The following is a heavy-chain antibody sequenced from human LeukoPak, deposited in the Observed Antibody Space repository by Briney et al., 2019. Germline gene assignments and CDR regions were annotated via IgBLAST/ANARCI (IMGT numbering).Heavy chain of an antibody. V-gene: IGHV4-34*01. Sequence: SETLSLTCAVYGGSFSGYYWNWIRQPPGKGLEWIGETNHSGSTNYNPSLKSRVTISVDTSKNQFSLKLSSVTAADTAVYYCARVGHYYYDSSGYFAYWGQGTLVTVSS. J-gene: IGHJ4*02. D-gene: IGHD3-22*01. CDR2: TNHSGST. CDR3: ARVGHYYYDSSGYFAY. CDR1: GGSFSGYY.